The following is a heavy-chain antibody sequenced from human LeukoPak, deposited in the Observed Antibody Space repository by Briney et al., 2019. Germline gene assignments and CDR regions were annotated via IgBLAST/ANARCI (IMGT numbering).Heavy chain of an antibody. D-gene: IGHD3-22*01. Sequence: AASVKVSCKVSGYTLTELSMHWVRQAPGKGLEWMGGFDPEDGETIYAQKFQGRVTMTEDTSTDTAYMELSSLRSEDTAVYYCATSARHIVVVITTSGLFDYWGQGTLVTVPS. CDR2: FDPEDGET. CDR1: GYTLTELS. J-gene: IGHJ4*02. V-gene: IGHV1-24*01. CDR3: ATSARHIVVVITTSGLFDY.